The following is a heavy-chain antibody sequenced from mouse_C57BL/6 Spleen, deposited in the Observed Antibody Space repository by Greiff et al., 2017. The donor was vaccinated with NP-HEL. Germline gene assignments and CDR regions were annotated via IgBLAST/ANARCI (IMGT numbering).Heavy chain of an antibody. CDR2: IDPSDSYT. Sequence: QVQLQQPGAELVMPGASVKLSCKASGYTFTSYWMHWVKQRPGQGLEWIGEIDPSDSYTNYNQKFKGKSTLTVDKSSSTAYMQLSRLTSEDSAVNYCASVAYGSGPAWFAYWGQGTLVTVSA. CDR3: ASVAYGSGPAWFAY. D-gene: IGHD1-1*01. J-gene: IGHJ3*01. V-gene: IGHV1-69*01. CDR1: GYTFTSYW.